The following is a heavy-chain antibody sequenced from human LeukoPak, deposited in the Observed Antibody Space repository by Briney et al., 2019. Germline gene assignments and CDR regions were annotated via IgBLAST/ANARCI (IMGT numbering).Heavy chain of an antibody. Sequence: GGSLRLSCAASGFTLSNHWMTWVRQVPGRGPEWVANVNRDGSETYYLDSVKGRFTISRDNAKSSLNLQMNSLRAEDTALYYCVRNNAMDVWGQGTAVIVSS. D-gene: IGHD2-8*01. V-gene: IGHV3-7*03. CDR2: VNRDGSET. CDR1: GFTLSNHW. CDR3: VRNNAMDV. J-gene: IGHJ6*02.